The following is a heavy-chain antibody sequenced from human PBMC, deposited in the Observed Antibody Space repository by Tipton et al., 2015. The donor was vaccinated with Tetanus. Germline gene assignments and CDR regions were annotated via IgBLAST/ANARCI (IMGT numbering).Heavy chain of an antibody. CDR2: VSSTSTYI. J-gene: IGHJ4*02. D-gene: IGHD6-25*01. CDR1: GFIFSSYT. V-gene: IGHV3-21*01. CDR3: ASGSALDY. Sequence: SLRLSCEVSGFIFSSYTMNWVRQAPGKGLEWVSSVSSTSTYIYYADSLKGRFTISRDDAKNSLYLQMNSLRAEDTAMYYCASGSALDYWGQGILVTVSS.